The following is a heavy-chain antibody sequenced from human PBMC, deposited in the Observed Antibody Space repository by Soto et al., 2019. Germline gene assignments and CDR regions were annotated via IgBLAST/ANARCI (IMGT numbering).Heavy chain of an antibody. CDR3: ARGRVEDSSGWATYFDC. J-gene: IGHJ4*02. CDR1: GFTFSGYS. CDR2: INTNGVNT. Sequence: EVQLVESGGGLVQPGGSLRLSCAASGFTFSGYSMFWVRQAPGKGLEYVSAINTNGVNTFYAKSVKGRFTISRDNSKNTMYLQRGSLRAEDMAVYYCARGRVEDSSGWATYFDCWGQGTLVTVSS. D-gene: IGHD6-19*01. V-gene: IGHV3-64*01.